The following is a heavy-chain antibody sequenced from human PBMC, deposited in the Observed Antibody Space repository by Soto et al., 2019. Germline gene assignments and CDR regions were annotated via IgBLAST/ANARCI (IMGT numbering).Heavy chain of an antibody. CDR3: AKGVPGIAVAGTGYFQH. Sequence: PGGSLRLSCAASGFTFSSYAMSWVRQAPWKGLEWVSGISGSGDSTYYADSVKGRFTISRDNSKNTLYLQMNSLRAEDTAVYYCAKGVPGIAVAGTGYFQHWGQGTLVTVSS. J-gene: IGHJ1*01. V-gene: IGHV3-23*01. D-gene: IGHD6-19*01. CDR1: GFTFSSYA. CDR2: ISGSGDST.